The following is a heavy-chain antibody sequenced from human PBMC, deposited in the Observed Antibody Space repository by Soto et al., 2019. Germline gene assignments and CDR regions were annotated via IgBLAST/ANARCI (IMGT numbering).Heavy chain of an antibody. V-gene: IGHV4-39*01. CDR1: GGSISDNNY. D-gene: IGHD5-12*01. Sequence: PSETLSLTCSVSGGSISDNNYWSWIRQSPGKGLEWIGSISYSGTTYYTPSLKSRVTISVDTSKNQFSLKLSSVTAADTAVYYCARCQNADSGYLIDYWGQRTPVIVSS. CDR3: ARCQNADSGYLIDY. J-gene: IGHJ4*02. CDR2: ISYSGTT.